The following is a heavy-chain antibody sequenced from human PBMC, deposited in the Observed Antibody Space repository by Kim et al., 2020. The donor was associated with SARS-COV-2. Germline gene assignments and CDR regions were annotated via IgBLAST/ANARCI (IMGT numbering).Heavy chain of an antibody. CDR1: GFTFSSYA. Sequence: GGSLRLSCAASGFTFSSYAMSWVRQAPGKGLEWVSAISGSGGSTYYADSVKGRFTISRDNSKNTLYLQMNSLRAEDTAVYYCAKAVAGDYYYDSSGFYFDYWGQGTLVTVSS. CDR2: ISGSGGST. CDR3: AKAVAGDYYYDSSGFYFDY. D-gene: IGHD3-22*01. V-gene: IGHV3-23*01. J-gene: IGHJ4*02.